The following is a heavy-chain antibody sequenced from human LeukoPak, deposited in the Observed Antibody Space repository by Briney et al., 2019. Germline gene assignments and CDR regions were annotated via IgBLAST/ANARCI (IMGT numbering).Heavy chain of an antibody. D-gene: IGHD3-10*01. Sequence: SQTLSLTCTVSGGSISSGGYYWSWIRQHPGKGLEWIGYIYYSGSTYYNPSLKSRVTISVDTSTNQFSLKLSSVTAADTAVYYCARDYYGSGSYSVWFDPWGQGTLVTVSS. CDR1: GGSISSGGYY. J-gene: IGHJ5*02. CDR3: ARDYYGSGSYSVWFDP. V-gene: IGHV4-31*03. CDR2: IYYSGST.